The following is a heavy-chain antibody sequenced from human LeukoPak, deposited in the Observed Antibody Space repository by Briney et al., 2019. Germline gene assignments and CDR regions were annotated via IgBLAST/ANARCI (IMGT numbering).Heavy chain of an antibody. CDR3: ARDRAVVVAATDY. CDR1: GYTFTTYG. CDR2: ISPYNGNT. D-gene: IGHD2-15*01. J-gene: IGHJ4*02. V-gene: IGHV1-18*01. Sequence: ASAKVSCKASGYTFTTYGISWVRQAPGQGLEWMGWISPYNGNTNYAQKLQGRVTMTTDTSTSTAYMELRSLRSDDTAVYYCARDRAVVVAATDYWGQGTLVTVSS.